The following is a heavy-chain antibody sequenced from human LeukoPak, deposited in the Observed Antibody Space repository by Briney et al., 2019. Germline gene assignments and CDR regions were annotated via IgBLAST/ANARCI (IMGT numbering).Heavy chain of an antibody. Sequence: GRSLRLSCAASGFTFSSYAMHWVRQAPGKGLEWVAVISYDGSNKYYADSVKGRFTISRDNSKNTLYLQMNSLRAEDTAVYYCARARDYYGSWLSAFDIWGQGTTVTVSS. D-gene: IGHD3-10*01. CDR3: ARARDYYGSWLSAFDI. CDR2: ISYDGSNK. CDR1: GFTFSSYA. V-gene: IGHV3-30-3*01. J-gene: IGHJ3*02.